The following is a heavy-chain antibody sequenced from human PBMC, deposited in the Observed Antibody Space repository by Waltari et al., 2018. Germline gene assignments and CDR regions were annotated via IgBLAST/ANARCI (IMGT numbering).Heavy chain of an antibody. CDR2: IYSGGST. CDR3: AKGGDGIAAAGTLYFQH. CDR1: GFTFSSYA. Sequence: SCAASGFTFSSYAMSWVRQAPGKGLEWVSVIYSGGSTYYADSVKGRFTISRDNSKNMLYLQMNSLRAEDTAVYYCAKGGDGIAAAGTLYFQHWGQGTLVTVSS. D-gene: IGHD6-13*01. V-gene: IGHV3-23*03. J-gene: IGHJ1*01.